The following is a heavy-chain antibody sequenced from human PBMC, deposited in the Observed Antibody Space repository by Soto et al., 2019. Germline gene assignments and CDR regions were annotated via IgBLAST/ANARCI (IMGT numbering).Heavy chain of an antibody. CDR1: GFNFSNHW. CDR3: ARESGDWPLNWFDP. CDR2: ITSDGKSK. V-gene: IGHV3-74*01. Sequence: VHLVESGGGLVQPGGSLRLSCAASGFNFSNHWMHWVRQRPGEGLVWVSRITSDGKSKAYAESVKGRFAISRDNAKNTLYLQMNGLTAEDTAVYYCARESGDWPLNWFDPWGQGILVTVSS. J-gene: IGHJ5*02. D-gene: IGHD2-21*02.